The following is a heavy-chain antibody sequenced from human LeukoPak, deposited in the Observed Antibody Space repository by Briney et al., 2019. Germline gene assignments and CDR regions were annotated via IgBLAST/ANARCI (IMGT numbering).Heavy chain of an antibody. CDR2: ISYDGSNK. J-gene: IGHJ3*02. D-gene: IGHD2-2*01. CDR3: ARGGYQLLGAFDI. CDR1: GFTFSSYA. V-gene: IGHV3-30-3*01. Sequence: PGGSLRLSCAASGFTFSSYAMHWVRQAPGKGLEWVAVISYDGSNKYYADSVKGRFTISRDNSKNTLYLQMNSLRAEDTAVYYCARGGYQLLGAFDIWGQGTMVTVSS.